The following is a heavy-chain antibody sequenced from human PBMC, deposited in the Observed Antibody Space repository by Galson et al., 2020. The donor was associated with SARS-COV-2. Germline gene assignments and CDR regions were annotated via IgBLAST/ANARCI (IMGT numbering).Heavy chain of an antibody. D-gene: IGHD3-22*01. CDR2: IGPAGDT. CDR3: ARGTYYDSSGYYYGYYSYDMDV. V-gene: IGHV3-13*01. J-gene: IGHJ6*02. CDR1: GFTFSKYD. Sequence: GGSLRLSCAASGFTFSKYDMHWVRQVSGKGLEWVSAIGPAGDTYYPGSVQGRFTISRENAENSLYLQMNSLRAGDTAVYYCARGTYYDSSGYYYGYYSYDMDVWGQGTTVTVSS.